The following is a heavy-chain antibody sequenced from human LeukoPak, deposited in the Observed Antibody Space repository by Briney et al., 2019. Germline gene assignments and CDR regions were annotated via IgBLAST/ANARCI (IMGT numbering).Heavy chain of an antibody. D-gene: IGHD6-6*01. Sequence: GGSLRLSCAASGFTVSSNYMSWVRQAPGKGLEWVSVIYSGGSTYYADSVKGRFTISRDNSKNTLYLQMNSLRAEDTAVYYRAREGQLAGGHAFDIWGQGTMVTVSS. V-gene: IGHV3-66*01. CDR1: GFTVSSNY. J-gene: IGHJ3*02. CDR2: IYSGGST. CDR3: AREGQLAGGHAFDI.